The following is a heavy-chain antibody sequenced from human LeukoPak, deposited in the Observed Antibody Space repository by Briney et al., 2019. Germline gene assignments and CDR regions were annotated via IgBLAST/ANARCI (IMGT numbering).Heavy chain of an antibody. V-gene: IGHV3-48*03. J-gene: IGHJ4*02. CDR3: ARAWGEIRDYFTVGFDY. Sequence: PGGSLRLSCAASGFTFSSYEMNWVRQAPGKGLEWVSYISSSGSTIYYADSVKGRFTISRDNAKNTLYLQMNSLRAEDTAVYYCARAWGEIRDYFTVGFDYWGQGTLVTVSS. CDR1: GFTFSSYE. D-gene: IGHD2/OR15-2a*01. CDR2: ISSSGSTI.